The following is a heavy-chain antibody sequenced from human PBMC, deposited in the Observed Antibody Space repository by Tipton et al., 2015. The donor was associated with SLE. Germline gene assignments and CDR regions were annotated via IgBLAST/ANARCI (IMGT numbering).Heavy chain of an antibody. CDR1: GGSISSYY. Sequence: TLSLTCTVSGGSISSYYWGWIRQPPGKGLEWIGSIYYSGSTYYNPSLKSRVTMSVDTSKNQFSLKLSSVTAADTAVYYCARAGRAWNLFDYWGQGTLVTVSS. D-gene: IGHD1-1*01. V-gene: IGHV4-39*07. CDR3: ARAGRAWNLFDY. CDR2: IYYSGST. J-gene: IGHJ4*02.